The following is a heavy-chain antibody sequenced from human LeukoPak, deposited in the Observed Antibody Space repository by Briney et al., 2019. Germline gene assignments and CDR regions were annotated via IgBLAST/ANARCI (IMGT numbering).Heavy chain of an antibody. CDR2: IKQDGSEK. Sequence: GGSLRLSCAASGFTFSNYWMSWVRPAPGKGLEWLANIKQDGSEKYFVDSVKGRFTISRDNAKNSLYLQMNALRAEDTAVYYCARQWRGSYDYWGQGTLVTVSS. CDR1: GFTFSNYW. V-gene: IGHV3-7*01. D-gene: IGHD1-26*01. CDR3: ARQWRGSYDY. J-gene: IGHJ4*02.